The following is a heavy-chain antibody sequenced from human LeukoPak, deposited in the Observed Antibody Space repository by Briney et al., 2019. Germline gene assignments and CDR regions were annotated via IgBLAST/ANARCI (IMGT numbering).Heavy chain of an antibody. J-gene: IGHJ4*02. V-gene: IGHV3-21*01. CDR3: ARDFISGYAHSDY. CDR1: RFTFSSYT. D-gene: IGHD5-12*01. Sequence: GGSLSLSCAVSRFTFSSYTMNWVRQAPGKGLEWVSSISSSSSYIYYTDSVKGRFTISRDNAKKSLYLQMNSLRAEDTAVYYCARDFISGYAHSDYWGQGTLVTVSS. CDR2: ISSSSSYI.